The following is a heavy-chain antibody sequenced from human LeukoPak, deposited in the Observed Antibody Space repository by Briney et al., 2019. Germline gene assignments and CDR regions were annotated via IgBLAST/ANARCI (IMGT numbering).Heavy chain of an antibody. J-gene: IGHJ2*01. CDR1: GGSISSSSYY. CDR3: ARVFNLESGSYYHHWYFDL. CDR2: IYYSGST. Sequence: KPSETLSLTCTVSGGSISSSSYYWGWIRQPPGKGLEWIGSIYYSGSTYYNPSLKSRVTISVDTSKNQFSLKLSSVTAADTAVYYCARVFNLESGSYYHHWYFDLWGRGTLVTVSS. D-gene: IGHD1-26*01. V-gene: IGHV4-39*07.